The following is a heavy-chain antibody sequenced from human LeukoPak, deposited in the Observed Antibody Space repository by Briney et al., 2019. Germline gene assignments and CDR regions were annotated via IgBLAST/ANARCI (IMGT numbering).Heavy chain of an antibody. CDR3: AKGVWFDP. CDR2: ISYDGSNK. J-gene: IGHJ5*02. CDR1: GFTFDDYG. V-gene: IGHV3-30*18. Sequence: GGSLRLSCAASGFTFDDYGMSWVRQAPGKGLEWVAVISYDGSNKYYADSVKGRFTISRDNSKNTLYLQMNSLRAEDTAVYYCAKGVWFDPWGQGTLVTVSS.